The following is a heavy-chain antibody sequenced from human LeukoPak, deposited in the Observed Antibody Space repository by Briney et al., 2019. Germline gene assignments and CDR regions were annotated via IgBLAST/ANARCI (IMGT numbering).Heavy chain of an antibody. V-gene: IGHV1-2*02. D-gene: IGHD3-3*01. Sequence: GASVKVSCKASGYTFTGYYMHWVRQAPGQGLEWMGWINPNTGGTNYAQKFQGRVTMTRDTSISTAYMELSRLRSDDTAVYYCARVEEWSNWFDPWGQGTLVTVSS. CDR2: INPNTGGT. CDR1: GYTFTGYY. J-gene: IGHJ5*02. CDR3: ARVEEWSNWFDP.